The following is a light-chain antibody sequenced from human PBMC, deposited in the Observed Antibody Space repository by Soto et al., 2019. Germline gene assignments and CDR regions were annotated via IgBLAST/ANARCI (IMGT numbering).Light chain of an antibody. J-gene: IGLJ2*01. V-gene: IGLV2-18*02. CDR1: SSDVGGHDR. Sequence: QSVLTQPPSVSGSPGQSVTISCTGTSSDVGGHDRVSWYQQPPGTAPKVIIYEVTNRPSGVPDRFSGSKSGNTASLTISGLQAADEATYYCSSFTSDTTLVFGGGTKVTVL. CDR2: EVT. CDR3: SSFTSDTTLV.